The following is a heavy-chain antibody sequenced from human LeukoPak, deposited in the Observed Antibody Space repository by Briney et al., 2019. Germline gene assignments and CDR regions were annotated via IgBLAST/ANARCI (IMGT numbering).Heavy chain of an antibody. J-gene: IGHJ4*02. V-gene: IGHV4-38-2*02. CDR2: IYHNGST. CDR3: AKDHYDSSGYPFDY. CDR1: GYSISSGYY. Sequence: SETLSLTCTVSGYSISSGYYWGWIRPPPGKGLEWIGNIYHNGSTDYNPSLKSRVTISVDTSKNHFSLKLRSVTAADTAVYYCAKDHYDSSGYPFDYWGQGTLVTVSS. D-gene: IGHD3-22*01.